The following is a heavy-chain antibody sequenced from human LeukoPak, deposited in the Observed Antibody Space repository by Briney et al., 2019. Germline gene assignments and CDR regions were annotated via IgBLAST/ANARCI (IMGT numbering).Heavy chain of an antibody. CDR2: INHSGST. J-gene: IGHJ6*02. D-gene: IGHD3-10*01. Sequence: SETLSLTCAVYGGSFSGYYWSWIRQPPGKGLEWIGEINHSGSTNYNPSLKSRVTISVDTSKNQFSLKLSSVTAADTAVYYCARSVSGVPKILVRGVIITPQETDVWGQGTTVTVSS. CDR1: GGSFSGYY. V-gene: IGHV4-34*01. CDR3: ARSVSGVPKILVRGVIITPQETDV.